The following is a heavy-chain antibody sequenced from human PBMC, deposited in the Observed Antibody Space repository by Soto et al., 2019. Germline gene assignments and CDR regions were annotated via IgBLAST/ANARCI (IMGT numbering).Heavy chain of an antibody. CDR1: GFTFSSYA. V-gene: IGHV3-23*01. D-gene: IGHD5-12*01. CDR3: AKDPGPGGYEFDY. CDR2: ISGSGGST. J-gene: IGHJ4*02. Sequence: GGSLRLSCAASGFTFSSYAMNWVRQAPGKGLEWVSAISGSGGSTYYADSVKGRFTISRDNSKNTLYLQMNSLRAEDTAVYYCAKDPGPGGYEFDYWGQGTLVTVSS.